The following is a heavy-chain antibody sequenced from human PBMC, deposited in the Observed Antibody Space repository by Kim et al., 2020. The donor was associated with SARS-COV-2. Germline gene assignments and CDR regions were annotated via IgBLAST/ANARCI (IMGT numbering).Heavy chain of an antibody. CDR1: GFTFSSYS. CDR2: ISSSGSYI. J-gene: IGHJ6*02. D-gene: IGHD6-13*01. Sequence: GGSLRLSCAASGFTFSSYSMNWVRQAPGKGLEWVSSISSSGSYIYYADSVKGRFTISRDNAKNSLYLQMNSLRAEDTAVYYCARVDRASAAIWTYYYYYGMDVWGQGTTVTVSS. CDR3: ARVDRASAAIWTYYYYYGMDV. V-gene: IGHV3-21*01.